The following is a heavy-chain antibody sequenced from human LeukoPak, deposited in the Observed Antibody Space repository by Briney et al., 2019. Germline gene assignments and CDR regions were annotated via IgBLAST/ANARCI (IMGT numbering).Heavy chain of an antibody. V-gene: IGHV3-73*01. D-gene: IGHD3-9*01. J-gene: IGHJ6*04. CDR1: GFTFSGSA. CDR2: IRSKANSYTT. CDR3: TRIEGGDILTGPSYYGMDV. Sequence: SGGSLRLSCAASGFTFSGSAMHWVRQASGKGLEWVGRIRSKANSYTTAYAGSVKGRFTISRDDSKNTAYLQMNSLKTEDTAVYYCTRIEGGDILTGPSYYGMDVWGKGTTVTVSS.